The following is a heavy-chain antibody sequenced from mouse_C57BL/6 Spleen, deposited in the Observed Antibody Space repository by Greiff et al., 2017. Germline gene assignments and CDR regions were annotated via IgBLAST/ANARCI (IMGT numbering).Heavy chain of an antibody. Sequence: EVKVVESGGGLVKPGGSLKLSCAASGFTFSSYAMSWVRQTPEKRLEWVATISDGGSYTYYPDNVKGRFTISRDNAKNNLYLQMSHLKSEDTAMYYCARESNSGYFDVWGTGTTVTVSS. CDR2: ISDGGSYT. J-gene: IGHJ1*03. CDR1: GFTFSSYA. V-gene: IGHV5-4*01. D-gene: IGHD2-5*01. CDR3: ARESNSGYFDV.